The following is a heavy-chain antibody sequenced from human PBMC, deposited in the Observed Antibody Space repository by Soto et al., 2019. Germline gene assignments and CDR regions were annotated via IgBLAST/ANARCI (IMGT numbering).Heavy chain of an antibody. J-gene: IGHJ5*01. CDR3: ARRGSDNWFDS. CDR1: GASINPYY. CDR2: IYYSGST. Sequence: PSETLSLTCTVSGASINPYYWTWIRQPPGKGLEWIGYIYYSGSTNYNPSLKSRVTISVDTSENQFSLKLTSVTAADTAVYYCARRGSDNWFDSWGQGALVTVS. V-gene: IGHV4-59*08. D-gene: IGHD2-15*01.